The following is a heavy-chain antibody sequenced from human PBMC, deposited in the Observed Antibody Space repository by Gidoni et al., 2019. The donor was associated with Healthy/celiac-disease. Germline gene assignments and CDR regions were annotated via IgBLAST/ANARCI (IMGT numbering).Heavy chain of an antibody. V-gene: IGHV3-30*03. CDR2: ISYDGSNK. CDR3: ARNGPYYDSSGYSDAFDI. CDR1: GFTFSSYG. Sequence: QVQLVESGGGVVQPGRSLRLSCAASGFTFSSYGMPWVRQAPGKGLEWVAVISYDGSNKYYADSVKGRFTISRDNSKNTLYLQMNSLRAEDTAVYYCARNGPYYDSSGYSDAFDIWGQGTMVTVSS. J-gene: IGHJ3*02. D-gene: IGHD3-22*01.